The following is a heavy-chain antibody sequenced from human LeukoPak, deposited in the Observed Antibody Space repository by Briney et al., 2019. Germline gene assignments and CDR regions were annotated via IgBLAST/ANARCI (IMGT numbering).Heavy chain of an antibody. CDR2: INHSGST. V-gene: IGHV4-34*01. CDR1: GGSFSGYY. D-gene: IGHD2/OR15-2a*01. CDR3: ARQVGTKVTTFYFDP. Sequence: SETLSLTCAVYGGSFSGYYWSWIRQPPGKGLEWIGEINHSGSTNYNPSLKSRVTISVGTSKNHFSLMLSSVIAADTAVYYCARQVGTKVTTFYFDPWGQGTLVTVSS. J-gene: IGHJ5*02.